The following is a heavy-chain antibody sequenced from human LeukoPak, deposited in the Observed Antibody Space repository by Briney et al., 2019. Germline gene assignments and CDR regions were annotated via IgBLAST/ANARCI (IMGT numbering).Heavy chain of an antibody. CDR1: GFTFSDYY. Sequence: GGSLRLACAASGFTFSDYYMGWIRQAQGKGLEWLSYISGSGTTMYYADSVKGRFTISRDNAKNSLDLRMNSLRAEDTAVYYCGRDFGLTGTKRSFDIWGQGTMVTVSS. J-gene: IGHJ3*02. V-gene: IGHV3-11*01. CDR2: ISGSGTTM. D-gene: IGHD1-7*01. CDR3: GRDFGLTGTKRSFDI.